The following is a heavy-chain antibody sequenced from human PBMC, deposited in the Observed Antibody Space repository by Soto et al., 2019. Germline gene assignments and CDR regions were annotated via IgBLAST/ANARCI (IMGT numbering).Heavy chain of an antibody. D-gene: IGHD6-6*01. CDR3: ARWMSSSRWFDP. CDR2: ISAYNGNT. Sequence: ASVKVSCEASGYSFTSYGISWVRQAPGQGLEWMGWISAYNGNTNYAQKLQGRVTMTTDTSTSTTYMELRSLRSDDTAVYYCARWMSSSRWFDPWGQGTLVTVSS. J-gene: IGHJ5*02. CDR1: GYSFTSYG. V-gene: IGHV1-18*01.